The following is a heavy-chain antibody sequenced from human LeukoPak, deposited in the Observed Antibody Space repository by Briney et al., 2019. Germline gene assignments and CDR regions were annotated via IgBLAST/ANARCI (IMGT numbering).Heavy chain of an antibody. CDR2: ISCNSGSI. V-gene: IGHV3-9*01. CDR3: AKGLWVQLENSLDY. CDR1: GFTFDDYA. D-gene: IGHD1-1*01. Sequence: GRSLRLSCAASGFTFDDYAMHWVRQAPGKGLEWVSGISCNSGSICYAYSVKGRFTISRDNANNSLYLQMTSLRDEDTALYYCAKGLWVQLENSLDYWGQGTLVTVSS. J-gene: IGHJ4*02.